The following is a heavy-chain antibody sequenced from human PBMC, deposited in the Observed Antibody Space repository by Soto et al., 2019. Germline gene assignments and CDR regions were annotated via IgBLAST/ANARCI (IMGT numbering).Heavy chain of an antibody. CDR2: MYHSGST. V-gene: IGHV4-30-2*02. D-gene: IGHD3-22*01. CDR1: GGSISSVGHS. Sequence: SVTRSLTCAVSGGSISSVGHSWSSIRQPPGKGLEWIGYMYHSGSTYYNPSLKSRVTISIGRSKNQFSLKLSSVTAADTAVYYCARTYDGSGPNSGGYAFDIWGQGTMVT. CDR3: ARTYDGSGPNSGGYAFDI. J-gene: IGHJ3*02.